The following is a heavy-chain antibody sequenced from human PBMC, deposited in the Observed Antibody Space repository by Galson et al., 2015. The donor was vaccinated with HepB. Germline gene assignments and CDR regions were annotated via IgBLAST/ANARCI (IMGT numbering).Heavy chain of an antibody. CDR1: GFTFSSYS. J-gene: IGHJ4*02. CDR3: ARDSFGSWALDDY. CDR2: ISSSSSYI. D-gene: IGHD6-13*01. Sequence: SLRLSCAASGFTFSSYSMNWVRQAPGKGLEWVSSISSSSSYIYYADSVKGRFTISRGNAKNSLYLQMNSLRAEDTAVYYCARDSFGSWALDDYWGQGTLVTVSS. V-gene: IGHV3-21*01.